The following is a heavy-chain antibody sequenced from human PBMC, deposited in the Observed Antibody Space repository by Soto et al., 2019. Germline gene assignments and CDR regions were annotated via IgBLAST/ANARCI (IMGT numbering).Heavy chain of an antibody. D-gene: IGHD3-10*01. CDR3: ASERYYYGSGSDPGYYGMDV. Sequence: QVQLQESGPGLVKPSQTLSLTCTVSGGSISSGDYYWSWIRQPPGKGLEWIGYIYYSGSTYYNPSLKSRVTIPVATSKNQFSLKLSSVTAADTAVYYCASERYYYGSGSDPGYYGMDVWGQGTTVTVSS. CDR1: GGSISSGDYY. J-gene: IGHJ6*02. V-gene: IGHV4-30-4*01. CDR2: IYYSGST.